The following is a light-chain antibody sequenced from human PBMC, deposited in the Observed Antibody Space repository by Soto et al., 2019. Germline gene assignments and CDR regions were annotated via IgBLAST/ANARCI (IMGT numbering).Light chain of an antibody. J-gene: IGLJ1*01. CDR3: FSSSTKISRHV. Sequence: QSALTQPASVSGSPGQSITISGAGTSSDLGTYNYVSWYQQYPDKAPKLIIYDVRNRPSEVSDRFSGSKSGDTASLIISGLQAEDEADYYCFSSSTKISRHVLGTGTKVTVL. CDR2: DVR. V-gene: IGLV2-14*03. CDR1: SSDLGTYNY.